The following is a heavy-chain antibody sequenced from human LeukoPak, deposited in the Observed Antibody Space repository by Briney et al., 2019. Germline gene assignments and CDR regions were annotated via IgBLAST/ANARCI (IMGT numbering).Heavy chain of an antibody. CDR3: ATRHSSSSGVDY. V-gene: IGHV3-30*02. J-gene: IGHJ4*02. Sequence: GGSLRLSCAASGFTFRNNGMHWVRQAPGKGLEWVAFIRYDGSNKYYADSVKGRFTISRDNSKNTLYLQMNSLRAEDTAVYHCATRHSSSSGVDYWGQGTLVTVSS. CDR2: IRYDGSNK. D-gene: IGHD6-6*01. CDR1: GFTFRNNG.